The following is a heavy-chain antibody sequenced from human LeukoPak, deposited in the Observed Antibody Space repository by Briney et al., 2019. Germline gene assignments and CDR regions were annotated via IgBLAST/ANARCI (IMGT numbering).Heavy chain of an antibody. CDR2: IYSGGST. V-gene: IGHV3-53*01. D-gene: IGHD3-16*01. Sequence: GGSLRLSCAASGFTVSSNYMSWVRQAPGKGLEWVSVIYSGGSTYYADSVEGRFTISRDNSKNTLYLQMNSLRAEDTAVYYCARGPTFGGPGSFDYWGQGTLVTVSS. CDR1: GFTVSSNY. J-gene: IGHJ4*02. CDR3: ARGPTFGGPGSFDY.